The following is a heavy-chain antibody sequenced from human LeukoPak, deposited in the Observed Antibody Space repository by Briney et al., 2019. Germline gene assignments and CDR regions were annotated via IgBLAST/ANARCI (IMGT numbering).Heavy chain of an antibody. J-gene: IGHJ4*02. V-gene: IGHV1-18*01. CDR2: VSTSNGNT. D-gene: IGHD3-16*02. Sequence: ASVKVSCKASGYTFRIYGFSWVRQASGQGLEWVGWVSTSNGNTKYAQNFQGRVTLTTETSTTTAYMELRDLRSDDTAVYYCARDGLGSWGSYRELDSWGQGTLVTVSS. CDR1: GYTFRIYG. CDR3: ARDGLGSWGSYRELDS.